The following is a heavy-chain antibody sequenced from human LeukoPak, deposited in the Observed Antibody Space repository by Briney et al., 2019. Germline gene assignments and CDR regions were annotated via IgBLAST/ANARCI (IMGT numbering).Heavy chain of an antibody. Sequence: ASVTVSCKASGYTFTGYYMHWVRQAPGQGLEGMGWINPNSGGTNYAQKFQGRVTMTRDTSISTAYMELSRLRSDDTAVYYCARAGKRLGELSSYDYWGQGTLVTVSS. J-gene: IGHJ4*02. CDR3: ARAGKRLGELSSYDY. CDR1: GYTFTGYY. CDR2: INPNSGGT. D-gene: IGHD3-16*02. V-gene: IGHV1-2*02.